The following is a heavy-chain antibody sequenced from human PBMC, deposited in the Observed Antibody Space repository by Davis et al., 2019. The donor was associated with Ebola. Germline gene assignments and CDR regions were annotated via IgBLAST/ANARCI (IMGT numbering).Heavy chain of an antibody. CDR1: GFTFDDHA. J-gene: IGHJ6*02. D-gene: IGHD2-2*01. CDR2: ISWNSGNV. CDR3: ARGYQLLPYGMDV. Sequence: GGSLRLSCAASGFTFDDHAMHWVRQAPGKGLEWVSGISWNSGNVGYADSVKGRFTISRDNAKNTLYLQMNSLRAEDTAVYYCARGYQLLPYGMDVWGQGTTVTVSS. V-gene: IGHV3-9*01.